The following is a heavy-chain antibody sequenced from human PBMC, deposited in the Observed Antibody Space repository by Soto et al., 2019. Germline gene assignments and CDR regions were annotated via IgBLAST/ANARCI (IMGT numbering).Heavy chain of an antibody. CDR3: ARSVAAMVIRSSYYYYYMDV. Sequence: QVQLVQSGAEVKKPGASVKVSCKASGYTFTSYAMHWVRQAPGQRLEWMGWINAGNGNTKYSQKFQGRVTITRDTSASTAYMELSSLRSEDTAVYYCARSVAAMVIRSSYYYYYMDVWGKGTTVTVSS. CDR1: GYTFTSYA. CDR2: INAGNGNT. D-gene: IGHD5-18*01. V-gene: IGHV1-3*01. J-gene: IGHJ6*03.